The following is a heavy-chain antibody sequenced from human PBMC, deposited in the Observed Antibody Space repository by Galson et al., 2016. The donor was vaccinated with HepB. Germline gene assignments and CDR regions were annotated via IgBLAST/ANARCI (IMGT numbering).Heavy chain of an antibody. V-gene: IGHV2-70*01. D-gene: IGHD3-16*01. Sequence: PALVKPTQTLKLTCTFSGFSLSTSGVSVSWIRQPPGKALEWLALIDWDGDSYYNTSLETRLSITKDTSKNEVILPKTDMAPVYTATYYCARIQADSGSYGGGFDYWGQGALVTVSS. CDR1: GFSLSTSGVS. CDR2: IDWDGDS. CDR3: ARIQADSGSYGGGFDY. J-gene: IGHJ4*02.